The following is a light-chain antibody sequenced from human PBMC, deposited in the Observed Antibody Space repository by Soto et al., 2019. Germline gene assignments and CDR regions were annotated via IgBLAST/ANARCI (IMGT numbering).Light chain of an antibody. CDR1: SSDVGGYKY. CDR3: SSYTGSSSVV. J-gene: IGLJ3*02. V-gene: IGLV2-14*01. CDR2: EVS. Sequence: QSALTQPASVSGSPGQSITLSCTGTSSDVGGYKYVSWYQQHPGKAPKLLIYEVSNRPSGVSDRFSGSKSGNTASLTFSGLQAEDEADYYCSSYTGSSSVVFGGGTKLTVL.